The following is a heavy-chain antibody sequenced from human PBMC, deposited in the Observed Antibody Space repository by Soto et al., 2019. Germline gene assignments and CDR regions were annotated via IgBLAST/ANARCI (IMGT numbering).Heavy chain of an antibody. CDR1: GFTFSSYA. V-gene: IGHV3-23*01. D-gene: IGHD6-13*01. J-gene: IGHJ4*02. CDR2: ISGSGGST. CDR3: GKDVIDSRIYFFDY. Sequence: GGSLRLSCAASGFTFSSYAMSWVRQAPGKGLEWVSAISGSGGSTYYADSVKGRFTISRDNSKNTLYLQMNSLRAEDTLVYYGGKDVIDSRIYFFDYWGQGTLVTVS.